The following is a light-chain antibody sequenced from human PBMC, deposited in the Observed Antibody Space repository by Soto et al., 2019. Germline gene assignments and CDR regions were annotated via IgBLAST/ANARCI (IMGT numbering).Light chain of an antibody. V-gene: IGKV3-11*01. J-gene: IGKJ5*01. CDR2: DAS. Sequence: EIVLTQSPATLSLSPGERATLSCRASQSVSSYLAWYQQKPGQAPRLLIYDASNRATGIPARVSGSGSGTDFTLTIGSLEPEDFAVYYCQQRSNWPPITFGQGTRLEIK. CDR3: QQRSNWPPIT. CDR1: QSVSSY.